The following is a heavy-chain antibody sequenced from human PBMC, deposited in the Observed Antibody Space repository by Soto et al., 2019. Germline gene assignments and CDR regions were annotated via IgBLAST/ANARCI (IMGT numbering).Heavy chain of an antibody. CDR2: IYTSGST. J-gene: IGHJ4*02. CDR1: GGSISSYY. D-gene: IGHD3-22*01. V-gene: IGHV4-4*07. Sequence: PSETLSLTCTVSGGSISSYYWSWIRQPAGKGLEWIGRIYTSGSTNYNPSLMSRVTVSVDTSKNQFSLKLSSVTAAGTAVYYCAAYDSSGYYVYWGQGTLVTVSS. CDR3: AAYDSSGYYVY.